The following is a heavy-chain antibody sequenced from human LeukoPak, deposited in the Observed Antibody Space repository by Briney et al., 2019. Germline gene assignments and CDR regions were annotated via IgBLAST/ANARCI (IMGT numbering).Heavy chain of an antibody. CDR3: ARGEDYFAY. J-gene: IGHJ4*02. V-gene: IGHV3-53*01. Sequence: GGSLRLSCAASGFTFTTYMTWVRQAPGKGLEWVSVIYSGGSTYYADSVKGRFSISRDNSKNTLFLQMNSLRAEDTAVYYCARGEDYFAYWGQGTLVTVSS. CDR1: GFTFTTY. CDR2: IYSGGST.